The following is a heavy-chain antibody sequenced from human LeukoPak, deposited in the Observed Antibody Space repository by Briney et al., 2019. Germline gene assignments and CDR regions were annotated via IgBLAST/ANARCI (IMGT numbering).Heavy chain of an antibody. V-gene: IGHV3-23*01. D-gene: IGHD1-26*01. J-gene: IGHJ4*02. CDR1: GFTFSSYA. Sequence: GGSLRLSCAASGFTFSSYAMSWVRQAPGKGLEWVSGISGSGGSTYYADSVKGRFTISRDNSKNTLYLQMNSLRAEDTAVYYCAKDPGATSETDDYWGQGTLVTVSS. CDR3: AKDPGATSETDDY. CDR2: ISGSGGST.